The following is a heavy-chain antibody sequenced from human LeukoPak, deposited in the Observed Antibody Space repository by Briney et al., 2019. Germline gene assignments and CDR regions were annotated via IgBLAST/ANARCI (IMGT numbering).Heavy chain of an antibody. CDR2: INPKSGDT. D-gene: IGHD3-16*01. J-gene: IGHJ4*02. V-gene: IGHV1-2*02. Sequence: ASVKVSCKASGYTFTSYYMHWVRQAPGQGLEWMGWINPKSGDTNYAQKFQGRVTMTRDTSISTAYMELSRLRSDDTAVYYCARGDMITFGGVSYWGQGTLVTVSS. CDR3: ARGDMITFGGVSY. CDR1: GYTFTSYY.